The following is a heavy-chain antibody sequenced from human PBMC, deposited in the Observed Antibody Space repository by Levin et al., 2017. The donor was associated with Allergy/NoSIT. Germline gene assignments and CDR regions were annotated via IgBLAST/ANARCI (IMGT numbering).Heavy chain of an antibody. V-gene: IGHV3-11*01. Sequence: GASVKVSCAASGFTFSDYYMSWIRQAPGKGLEWVSYMSSSGSAIFYADSVKGRFTNSRDNAKNSLYLEMNSLRAEDTAVYYCARVNHYYDTRAPGNYFDYWGQGTLVTVSS. CDR3: ARVNHYYDTRAPGNYFDY. CDR2: MSSSGSAI. J-gene: IGHJ4*02. CDR1: GFTFSDYY. D-gene: IGHD3-22*01.